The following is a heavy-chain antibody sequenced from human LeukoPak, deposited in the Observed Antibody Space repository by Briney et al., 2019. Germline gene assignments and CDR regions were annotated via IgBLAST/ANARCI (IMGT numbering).Heavy chain of an antibody. J-gene: IGHJ3*02. Sequence: GGSLRLPCAASGFTVSSNYMTWVRQAPGKGLEWVSLIYSAGGTYYADSVKGRFTISRDNSKNTLYLQMNSLRAEDTAVYYCARVIKYYYDSSGYPGRTDAFDIWGQGTMVTVSS. CDR2: IYSAGGT. CDR3: ARVIKYYYDSSGYPGRTDAFDI. V-gene: IGHV3-66*01. D-gene: IGHD3-22*01. CDR1: GFTVSSNY.